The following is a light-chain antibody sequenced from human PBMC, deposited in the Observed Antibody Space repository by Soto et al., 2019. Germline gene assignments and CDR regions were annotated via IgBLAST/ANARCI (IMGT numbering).Light chain of an antibody. CDR2: SAS. J-gene: IGKJ4*01. CDR3: QQTNTFFPLS. V-gene: IGKV1-12*01. Sequence: DIQMPQSPSSVSASVGDRVTITCRASQGISNWLAWYQQQPGKAPKLLIYSASTLQSGVLSRLSGGRAWTHVTLIISSLQPEDFATYYCQQTNTFFPLSFGGGTKVEIK. CDR1: QGISNW.